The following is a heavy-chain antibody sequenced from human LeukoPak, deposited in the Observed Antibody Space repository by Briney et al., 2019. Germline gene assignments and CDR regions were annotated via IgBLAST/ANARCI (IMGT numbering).Heavy chain of an antibody. CDR1: GYSISSGYY. J-gene: IGHJ5*02. CDR2: IYYSGST. Sequence: SETLSLTCAVSGYSISSGYYWGWIRQSPGKGPEWIGTIYYSGSTYYNPSLKSRVTISIDTSKDQFSLKLSSVTAADTAVYYCARDSSISCFFTWGQGTLVTVSS. V-gene: IGHV4-38-2*01. D-gene: IGHD6-13*01. CDR3: ARDSSISCFFT.